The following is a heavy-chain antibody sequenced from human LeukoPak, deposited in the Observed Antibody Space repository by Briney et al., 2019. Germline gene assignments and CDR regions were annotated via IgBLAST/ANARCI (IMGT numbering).Heavy chain of an antibody. CDR1: GYSISSGYY. CDR2: IYHSGST. J-gene: IGHJ4*02. CDR3: AREEQWLVSDSWYFDY. D-gene: IGHD6-19*01. V-gene: IGHV4-38-2*02. Sequence: SETLSLTCTVSGYSISSGYYWGWIRQPPGKGLEWIGSIYHSGSTYYNPSLKSRVTISVDTSKNQFSLKLSSATAADTAVYYCAREEQWLVSDSWYFDYWGQGTLVTVSS.